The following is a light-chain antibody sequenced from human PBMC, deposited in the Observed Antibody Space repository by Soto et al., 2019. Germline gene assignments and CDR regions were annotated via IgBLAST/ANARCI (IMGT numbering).Light chain of an antibody. CDR2: GAS. J-gene: IGKJ1*01. CDR1: QSVSSIY. Sequence: EIVLTQSPGTLSLSPGERATLSCRASQSVSSIYLAWYQQKPGQAPRLLIDGASSRATGIPDRFSGSGSGTDFTLTSSRLEPEDFAVYYCQQYGSSPGTFGQGTKVEIK. CDR3: QQYGSSPGT. V-gene: IGKV3-20*01.